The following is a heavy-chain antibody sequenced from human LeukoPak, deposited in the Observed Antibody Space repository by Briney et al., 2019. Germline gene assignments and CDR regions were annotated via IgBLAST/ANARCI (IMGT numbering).Heavy chain of an antibody. J-gene: IGHJ4*02. D-gene: IGHD2/OR15-2a*01. CDR1: GASVSTSH. Sequence: SETLSLTCVVSGASVSTSHWNWIRQLPGKGLEWIGCLSYTGETDYNPSLASRVTISLGTSKNQVSLKLRSVTAADTAVYYCSEGYFEPFDHWGQGTLVTVSS. CDR3: SEGYFEPFDH. V-gene: IGHV4-59*02. CDR2: LSYTGET.